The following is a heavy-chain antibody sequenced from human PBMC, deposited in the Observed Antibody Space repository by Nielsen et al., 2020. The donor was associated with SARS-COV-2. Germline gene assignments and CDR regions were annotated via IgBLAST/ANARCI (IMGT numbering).Heavy chain of an antibody. D-gene: IGHD3-9*01. CDR3: AKAFRSTDWVRAATDF. Sequence: GASLQISCAASGFMFSTYAMSWVRQAPGKGLEWVSGITGSGGRTHYADSVEGRFTISRDNSKNTLYLQMNSLRAEDTAVYYCAKAFRSTDWVRAATDFWGQGTLVTVSS. CDR2: ITGSGGRT. J-gene: IGHJ4*02. CDR1: GFMFSTYA. V-gene: IGHV3-23*01.